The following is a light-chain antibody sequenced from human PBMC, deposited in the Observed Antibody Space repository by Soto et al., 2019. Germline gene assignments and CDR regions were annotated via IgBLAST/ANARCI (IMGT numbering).Light chain of an antibody. V-gene: IGKV3-20*01. J-gene: IGKJ5*01. CDR3: QQYGRSPPIT. CDR2: GAS. CDR1: QSLSSSY. Sequence: EIVLTQSPGTLSLSPGERATLSCRASQSLSSSYLAWYQQKPGQAPRLLIYGASSRATGIPDRFSGSGSGTDSTLTISRLEPEDFAVYYCQQYGRSPPITFGQGTRLEVK.